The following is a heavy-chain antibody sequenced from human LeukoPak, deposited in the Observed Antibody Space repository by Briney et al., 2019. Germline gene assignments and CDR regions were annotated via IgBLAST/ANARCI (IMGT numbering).Heavy chain of an antibody. CDR1: GFTFSSYE. CDR3: AKDRRTYSSGWWGDY. D-gene: IGHD6-19*01. Sequence: GGSLRLSCAASGFTFSSYEMNWVRQAPGKGLEWVSYISSSGSTIYYADSVKGRFTISRDNAKNSLYLQMNSLRADEDTAVYYCAKDRRTYSSGWWGDYWGQGTLVTVSS. J-gene: IGHJ4*02. V-gene: IGHV3-48*03. CDR2: ISSSGSTI.